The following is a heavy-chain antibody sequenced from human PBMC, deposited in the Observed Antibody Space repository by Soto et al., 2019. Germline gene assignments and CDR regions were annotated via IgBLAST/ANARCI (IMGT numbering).Heavy chain of an antibody. J-gene: IGHJ6*02. CDR2: ISAYNGNT. Sequence: ASVKVSCKASGYTFTSYGISWVRQAPGQGLEWMGWISAYNGNTNYAQKLQGRVTMTTDTSTSTAYMELRSLRSDDTAVYYCARDGKYYYDSSGYYHYYGMDVWGQGTTVTVS. CDR3: ARDGKYYYDSSGYYHYYGMDV. D-gene: IGHD3-22*01. CDR1: GYTFTSYG. V-gene: IGHV1-18*01.